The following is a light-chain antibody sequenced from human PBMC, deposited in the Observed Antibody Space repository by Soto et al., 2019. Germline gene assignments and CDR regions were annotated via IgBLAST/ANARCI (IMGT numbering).Light chain of an antibody. J-gene: IGKJ1*01. V-gene: IGKV3-15*01. Sequence: EIVMTQSPATLSVSPGERATLSCRASQSVSSNLAWYQQKPGQAPSLLIYGASTRATGIPARFSGSGSGTEFTLTISSLQSEDFAVYYCQQYNNWPAGTFGQGTKVDIK. CDR2: GAS. CDR1: QSVSSN. CDR3: QQYNNWPAGT.